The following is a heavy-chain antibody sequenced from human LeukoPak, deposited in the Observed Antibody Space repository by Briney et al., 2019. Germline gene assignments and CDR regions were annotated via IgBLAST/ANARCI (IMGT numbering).Heavy chain of an antibody. CDR1: GFTFSGYS. D-gene: IGHD3-10*01. CDR2: ISSSSGYI. V-gene: IGHV3-21*01. CDR3: ARDSITMVRGSVWDV. Sequence: GGSLRLSCAASGFTFSGYSMNGVRQAPEKGLEWGSAISSSSGYIYYADSVKGRFTISRDNAKNSLYLQMNSLRAEDTAVYYCARDSITMVRGSVWDVWGKGTTVTVSS. J-gene: IGHJ6*04.